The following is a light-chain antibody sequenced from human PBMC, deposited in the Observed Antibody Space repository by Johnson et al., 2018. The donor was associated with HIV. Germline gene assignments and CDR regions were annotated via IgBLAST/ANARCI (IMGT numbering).Light chain of an antibody. J-gene: IGLJ1*01. CDR2: DNN. CDR3: GTWDGSLTPGGV. V-gene: IGLV1-51*01. Sequence: QSVLTQPPSVSAAPGQKVTISCSGSSSNIGNNYVSWYQQLPGTAPRIVTYDNNKRPSGVPDRFSGSKSGTSATLGITGLQTGDEADYYCGTWDGSLTPGGVIGTGTKVTVL. CDR1: SSNIGNNY.